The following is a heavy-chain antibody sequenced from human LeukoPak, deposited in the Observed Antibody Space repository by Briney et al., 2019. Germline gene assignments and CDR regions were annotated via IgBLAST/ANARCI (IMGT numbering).Heavy chain of an antibody. V-gene: IGHV4-30-2*03. Sequence: SQTLSLTCGVSGGSISSGGFSWSWIRQPPGKGLEWIGSIYYSGSTYYNPSLKSRVTISVDTSKNQFSLKLSSVTAADTAVYYCARQRIMITFGGVIVISYFDYWGQGTLVTVSS. CDR2: IYYSGST. J-gene: IGHJ4*02. CDR1: GGSISSGGFS. D-gene: IGHD3-16*02. CDR3: ARQRIMITFGGVIVISYFDY.